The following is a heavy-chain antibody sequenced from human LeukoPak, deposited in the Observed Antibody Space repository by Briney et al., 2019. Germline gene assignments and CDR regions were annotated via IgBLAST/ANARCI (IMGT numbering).Heavy chain of an antibody. CDR2: IYYSGST. V-gene: IGHV4-4*02. CDR1: GGSISSSHW. J-gene: IGHJ6*03. Sequence: PSGTLSLTCAVSGGSISSSHWWSWVRQPPGKGLEWIGYIYYSGSTNYNPSLKSRVTISVDTSKNQFSLKLSSVTAADTAVYYCARVEAAMVTDYYYYYMDVWGKGTTVTISS. D-gene: IGHD5-18*01. CDR3: ARVEAAMVTDYYYYYMDV.